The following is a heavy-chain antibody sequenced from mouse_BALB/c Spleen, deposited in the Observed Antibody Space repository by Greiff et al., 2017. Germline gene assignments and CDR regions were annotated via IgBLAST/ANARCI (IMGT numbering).Heavy chain of an antibody. CDR2: INPNNGGT. CDR3: ARLHRTYAMDY. Sequence: VQLQQSGPELVKPGASVKIPCTASGYTFTDYNMDWVKQSHGKSLEWIGDINPNNGGTIYNQKFKGKATLTVDKSSSIAYMELRSLTSEDTAVYYCARLHRTYAMDYWGQGTSVTVSS. J-gene: IGHJ4*01. CDR1: GYTFTDYN. V-gene: IGHV1-18*01.